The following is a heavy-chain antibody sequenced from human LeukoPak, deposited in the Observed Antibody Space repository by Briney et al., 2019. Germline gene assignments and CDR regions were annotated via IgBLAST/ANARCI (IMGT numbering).Heavy chain of an antibody. D-gene: IGHD2-15*01. J-gene: IGHJ4*02. CDR2: INTNNVNT. V-gene: IGHV1-18*01. Sequence: ASVKVSCKASGYTFYSYGINWVRQAPGQGLEWMGWINTNNVNTNYAQRFQGRVTMTRDTSTSTAYMELRSLGSDDTAVYYCARKGCIGNCYLLDYWGQGTLVTVSS. CDR3: ARKGCIGNCYLLDY. CDR1: GYTFYSYG.